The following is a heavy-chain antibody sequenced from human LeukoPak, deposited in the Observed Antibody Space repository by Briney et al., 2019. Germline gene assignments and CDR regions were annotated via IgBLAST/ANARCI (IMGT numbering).Heavy chain of an antibody. D-gene: IGHD3-10*01. V-gene: IGHV3-74*01. J-gene: IGHJ3*02. CDR2: INYDGTTT. Sequence: GGSLRLSCAASGFNFSSYWMHWVRQAPGKGLVWISRINYDGTTTSYADSVKGRFTISRDNSRNTLYLQMNSLRAEDTAVYYCATAITEGPDDAFDIWGQGTMVTVSS. CDR3: ATAITEGPDDAFDI. CDR1: GFNFSSYW.